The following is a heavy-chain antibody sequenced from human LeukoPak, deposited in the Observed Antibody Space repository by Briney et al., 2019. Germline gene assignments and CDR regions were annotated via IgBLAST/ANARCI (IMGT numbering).Heavy chain of an antibody. CDR3: AKDRVSGWAFDY. CDR1: GFTFSSYA. CDR2: ISCSGGST. J-gene: IGHJ4*02. Sequence: GGSLTLSCAASGFTFSSYAMSWVRQAPGKGLEWVSAISCSGGSTYYADSVKGRFTISRDNSKNTLYLQMNSLRAEDTAVYYCAKDRVSGWAFDYWGQGTLVTVSS. D-gene: IGHD6-19*01. V-gene: IGHV3-23*01.